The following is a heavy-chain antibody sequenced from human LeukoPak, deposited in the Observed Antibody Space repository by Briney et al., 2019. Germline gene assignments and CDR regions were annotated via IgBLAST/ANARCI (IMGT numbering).Heavy chain of an antibody. V-gene: IGHV3-30*04. Sequence: PGGSLRLSCAASGFTFSSYAMNWVRQAPGKGLEWVAVISCDGSNKYYADSVKGRFTISRDNSKNTLYLQMNGLRAEDTAVYYCAKDISGMTATPDYWGQGTLVTVSS. CDR2: ISCDGSNK. J-gene: IGHJ4*02. CDR3: AKDISGMTATPDY. D-gene: IGHD2-21*02. CDR1: GFTFSSYA.